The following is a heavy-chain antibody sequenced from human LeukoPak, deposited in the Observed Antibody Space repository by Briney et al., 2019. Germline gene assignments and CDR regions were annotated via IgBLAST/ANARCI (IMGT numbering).Heavy chain of an antibody. V-gene: IGHV4-38-2*02. D-gene: IGHD3-10*01. CDR2: IHYSTTT. CDR3: VREGFGEGLRLSYAFDM. J-gene: IGHJ3*02. CDR1: GFSLSTGYF. Sequence: SETLSLTCSVSGFSLSTGYFWGWIRPPPGRGLEWIASIHYSTTTYYNPALESRVTISVRASKNRLSLKLDSVTAADTAVYYCVREGFGEGLRLSYAFDMWGQGTVVTVSS.